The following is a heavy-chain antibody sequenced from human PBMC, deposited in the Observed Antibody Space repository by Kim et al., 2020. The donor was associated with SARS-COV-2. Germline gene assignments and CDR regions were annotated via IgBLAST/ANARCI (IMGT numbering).Heavy chain of an antibody. CDR1: GYTFTSYG. D-gene: IGHD6-13*01. J-gene: IGHJ6*02. V-gene: IGHV1-18*04. Sequence: ASVKVSCKASGYTFTSYGISWVRQAPGQGLEWMGWISAYNGNTNYAQKLQGRVTMPTDTSTSTAYMELRSLRSDDTAVYYCASVRSSRYYYYGMDVWVQGTTVTVS. CDR3: ASVRSSRYYYYGMDV. CDR2: ISAYNGNT.